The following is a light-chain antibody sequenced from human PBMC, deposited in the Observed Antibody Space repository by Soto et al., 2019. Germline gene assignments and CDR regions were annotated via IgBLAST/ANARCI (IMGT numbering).Light chain of an antibody. Sequence: DIVMTQSPDSLAVSLGERATINCTSSQNVLYSSNKNYLAWFQQKPGQPPKLLIYWASTRESGVPDRFSGSGSGTDFTLTISSLQAEDVAVYYCQQYYSTPLTFGQGNKVEIK. CDR3: QQYYSTPLT. CDR2: WAS. V-gene: IGKV4-1*01. CDR1: QNVLYSSNKNY. J-gene: IGKJ1*01.